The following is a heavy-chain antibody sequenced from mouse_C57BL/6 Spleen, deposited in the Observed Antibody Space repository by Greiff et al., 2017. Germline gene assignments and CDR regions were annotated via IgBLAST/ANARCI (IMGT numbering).Heavy chain of an antibody. Sequence: VQVVESGAELAKPGASVKLSCKASGYTFTSYWMHWVKQRPGQGLEWIGYINPSSGYTKYNQKFKDKATLTADKSSSTAYMQLSSLTYEDSAVYYCARSYYSNLYAMDYWGQGTSVTVSS. CDR1: GYTFTSYW. J-gene: IGHJ4*01. V-gene: IGHV1-7*01. D-gene: IGHD2-5*01. CDR2: INPSSGYT. CDR3: ARSYYSNLYAMDY.